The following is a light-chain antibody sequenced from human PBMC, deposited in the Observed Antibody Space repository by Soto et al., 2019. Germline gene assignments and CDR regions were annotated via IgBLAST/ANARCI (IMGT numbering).Light chain of an antibody. J-gene: IGLJ2*01. CDR1: SSNIGGNF. CDR2: RNN. CDR3: AAWDDSLSGVV. V-gene: IGLV1-47*01. Sequence: QSVLAQPPSASGTPGQRGTISCSGSSSNIGGNFVFWYQQLPGTAPKLLIYRNNQRPSGVPDRFSGSKSGTSASLAISGLRSEDEADYYCAAWDDSLSGVVFGGGTTLPVL.